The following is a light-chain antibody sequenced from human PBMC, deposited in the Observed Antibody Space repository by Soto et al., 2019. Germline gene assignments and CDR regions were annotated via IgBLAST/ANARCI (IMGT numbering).Light chain of an antibody. Sequence: EIVLTQSPGTLSLSPGERATLSCRASQSVSSSYLAWYQQKPGQPPSLLIYGASTTATGIPARFSGSGSGTEFTLTISSLQSEDFAVYYCQQYNNWPKTFGQGTKVDI. J-gene: IGKJ1*01. V-gene: IGKV3-15*01. CDR3: QQYNNWPKT. CDR2: GAS. CDR1: QSVSSSY.